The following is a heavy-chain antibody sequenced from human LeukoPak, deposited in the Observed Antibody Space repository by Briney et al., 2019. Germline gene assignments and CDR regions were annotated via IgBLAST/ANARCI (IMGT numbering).Heavy chain of an antibody. CDR2: IQTDGSTK. D-gene: IGHD1-26*01. CDR1: GSTFTNYA. CDR3: ATGASHGFQI. Sequence: GGSLRLSCVPSGSTFTNYAMDWVRQAPGKGLEWVAFIQTDGSTKSYAESVKGRFTISRDNSKNTVSLQMNSLRGEDSAVYYCATGASHGFQIWGQGTMVTVSS. V-gene: IGHV3-30*02. J-gene: IGHJ3*02.